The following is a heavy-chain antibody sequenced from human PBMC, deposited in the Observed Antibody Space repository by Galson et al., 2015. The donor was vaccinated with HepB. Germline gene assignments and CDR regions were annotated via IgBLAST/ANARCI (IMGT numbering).Heavy chain of an antibody. Sequence: LRLSCAASGFTFSSYGMHWVRQAPGKGLEWVAVISYDGSNKYYADSVKGRFTISRDNSKNTLYLQMNSLRAEDTAVYYCAKDGPHFIVVVTATPTYYFDYWGQGTLVTVSS. CDR3: AKDGPHFIVVVTATPTYYFDY. CDR1: GFTFSSYG. V-gene: IGHV3-30*18. J-gene: IGHJ4*02. D-gene: IGHD2-21*02. CDR2: ISYDGSNK.